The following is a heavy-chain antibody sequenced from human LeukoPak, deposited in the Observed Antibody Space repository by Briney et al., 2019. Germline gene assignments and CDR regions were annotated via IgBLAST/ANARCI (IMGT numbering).Heavy chain of an antibody. J-gene: IGHJ4*02. Sequence: PSETLSLTCAVYGGSFSGYYWSWIRQPPGKGLEGIGEIHHSGTTNYNPSLKSRVTISVDQSKNQFSLKLNSVTAADTAVYYCARAFLVGYSPEEYFFDYWGQGTLVTVSS. CDR3: ARAFLVGYSPEEYFFDY. D-gene: IGHD2-21*01. CDR2: IHHSGTT. V-gene: IGHV4-34*01. CDR1: GGSFSGYY.